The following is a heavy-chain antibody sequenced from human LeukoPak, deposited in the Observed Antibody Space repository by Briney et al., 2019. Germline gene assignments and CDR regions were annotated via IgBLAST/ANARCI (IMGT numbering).Heavy chain of an antibody. CDR1: GYTFTSYY. CDR3: ASGSMVRGGGMYYFDY. CDR2: INPSGGST. J-gene: IGHJ4*02. Sequence: ASVKVSCKASGYTFTSYYMHWVRQAPGQGLEWMGIINPSGGSTSYAQKFQGRVTMTRDTSTSTVYMELSSLRSEDTAVYYCASGSMVRGGGMYYFDYWGQGTLVTVSS. V-gene: IGHV1-46*01. D-gene: IGHD3-10*01.